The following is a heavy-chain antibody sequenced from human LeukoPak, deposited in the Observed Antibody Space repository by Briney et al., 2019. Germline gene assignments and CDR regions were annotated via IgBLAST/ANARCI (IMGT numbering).Heavy chain of an antibody. CDR2: IYYSGST. D-gene: IGHD1-14*01. Sequence: SETLSLTCTVSGGSISSSSYYWGWIRQPPGKGLEWIGSIYYSGSTYYNPSLKSRVTISVDTSKNQFSLKLSSVTAADTAVYYCARSRRGLRFDPWGQGTLVAVSS. V-gene: IGHV4-39*01. CDR3: ARSRRGLRFDP. J-gene: IGHJ5*02. CDR1: GGSISSSSYY.